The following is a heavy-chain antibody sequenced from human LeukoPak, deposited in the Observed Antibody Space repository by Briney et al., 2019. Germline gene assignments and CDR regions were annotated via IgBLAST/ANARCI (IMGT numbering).Heavy chain of an antibody. J-gene: IGHJ4*02. CDR3: ASSRDNWRVFDY. CDR2: IIPIFGTA. V-gene: IGHV1-69*13. CDR1: GGTFSSYA. Sequence: SVKVYCKASGGTFSSYAISWVRQAPGQGLEWMGGIIPIFGTANYAQKFQGRVTITADESTSTAYMELSSLRSEDTAVYYCASSRDNWRVFDYWGQGTLVTVSS. D-gene: IGHD1-1*01.